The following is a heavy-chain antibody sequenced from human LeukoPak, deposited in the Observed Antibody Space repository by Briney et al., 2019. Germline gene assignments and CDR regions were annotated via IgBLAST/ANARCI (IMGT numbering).Heavy chain of an antibody. J-gene: IGHJ4*02. V-gene: IGHV3-23*01. Sequence: PGGSLRLSCAASAFTFRSYAMIWVRQAPGKGLEWVSTVSGSGGSTYYADSVKGRFTISRDNSNNTLYLQMNSLRAEDTAVYYCARNYYDGPFDYWGQGTLVTVSS. CDR2: VSGSGGST. CDR3: ARNYYDGPFDY. D-gene: IGHD3-22*01. CDR1: AFTFRSYA.